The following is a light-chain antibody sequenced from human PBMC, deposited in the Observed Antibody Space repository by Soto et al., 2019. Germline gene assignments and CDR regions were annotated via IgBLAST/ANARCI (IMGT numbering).Light chain of an antibody. CDR1: QSIAIY. Sequence: IVLTQSTATLSFCPGERATLSCRAGQSIAIYLAWYQQKSGQSPRLLIYDTFNRAPGIADRFSGSGSGTDFTRTISSMEPEDFEVYYCKQRATWPWTFGQGTTVEIK. V-gene: IGKV3-11*01. CDR2: DTF. CDR3: KQRATWPWT. J-gene: IGKJ1*01.